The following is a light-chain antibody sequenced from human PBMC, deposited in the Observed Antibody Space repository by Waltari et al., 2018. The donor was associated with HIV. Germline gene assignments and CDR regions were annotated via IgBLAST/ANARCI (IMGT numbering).Light chain of an antibody. CDR1: TSDFGLYNF. J-gene: IGLJ3*02. Sequence: QSALTPPASVSGSPGQSITISCTGSTSDFGLYNFISWYQQHPGGVPKVIISEVSSRPSGVSSRFSVSKSGNTASLTISWLQTEDEADYYCTSFTSNYTVMFGGGTKVTVL. CDR2: EVS. V-gene: IGLV2-14*01. CDR3: TSFTSNYTVM.